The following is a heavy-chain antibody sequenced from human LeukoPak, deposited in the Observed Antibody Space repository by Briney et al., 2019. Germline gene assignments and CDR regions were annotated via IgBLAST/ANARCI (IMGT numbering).Heavy chain of an antibody. J-gene: IGHJ5*02. CDR1: GFTFSDYH. D-gene: IGHD3-10*01. V-gene: IGHV3-11*04. CDR3: VRAHHPGGWFDP. Sequence: GGSLRLSCAASGFTFSDYHMNWTRQAPGKGLEWVSYISSSGSSIYYADSVKGRFTISRDNAKNSLYLQMNSLTAEDTAVHYCVRAHHPGGWFDPWGQGTLVTVSS. CDR2: ISSSGSSI.